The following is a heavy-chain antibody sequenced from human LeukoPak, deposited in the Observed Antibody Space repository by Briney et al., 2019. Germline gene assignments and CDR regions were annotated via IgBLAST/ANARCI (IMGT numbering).Heavy chain of an antibody. J-gene: IGHJ4*02. V-gene: IGHV1-69*06. CDR2: ISPIFGTA. CDR3: ASGIHGDPYYFDY. D-gene: IGHD4-17*01. CDR1: GGTFSSYA. Sequence: ASVKVSCKASGGTFSSYAISWVRQAPGQGLEWMGGISPIFGTANYAQKFQGRVTITADKSTSTAYMQLSSLRSEDTAVYYCASGIHGDPYYFDYWGQGTLVTVSS.